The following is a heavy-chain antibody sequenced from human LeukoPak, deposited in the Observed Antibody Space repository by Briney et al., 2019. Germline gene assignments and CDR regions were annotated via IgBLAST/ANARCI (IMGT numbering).Heavy chain of an antibody. D-gene: IGHD2-2*01. Sequence: GGSLRLSCAASGFTFSSYAMSWVRQAPGKGLEWVSTISGSDGSTYYADSLKGRFTISRDNSKNTLYLQMNSLRAEGTAVYYCAPLGYCSDTSCSDTDYWGQGTLVTVSS. CDR3: APLGYCSDTSCSDTDY. CDR1: GFTFSSYA. J-gene: IGHJ4*02. V-gene: IGHV3-23*01. CDR2: ISGSDGST.